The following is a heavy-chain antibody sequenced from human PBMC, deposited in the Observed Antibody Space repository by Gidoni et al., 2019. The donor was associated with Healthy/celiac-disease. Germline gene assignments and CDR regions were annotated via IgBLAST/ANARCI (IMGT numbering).Heavy chain of an antibody. CDR2: INHSGST. Sequence: QVQLQQWGAGLWKPSETLSLTCAVYGGSFSGYYWRWIRQPPGKGLEWIGEINHSGSTNYNPSLKSRVTISVDTSKNQFSLKLSSVTAADTAVYYCARGRRGYSYGYNYYGMDVWGQGTTVTVSS. D-gene: IGHD5-18*01. V-gene: IGHV4-34*01. CDR1: GGSFSGYY. J-gene: IGHJ6*02. CDR3: ARGRRGYSYGYNYYGMDV.